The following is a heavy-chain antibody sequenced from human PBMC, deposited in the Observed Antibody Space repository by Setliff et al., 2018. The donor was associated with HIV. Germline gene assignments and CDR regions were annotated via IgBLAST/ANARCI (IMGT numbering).Heavy chain of an antibody. Sequence: LRLSCAASGLNVSVNYMSWVRQAPGKGLEWVSIIYSDGRTHYADYVKGLFTVSRDNSKNMMHLQMNGLRPEDTAVYYCAKGVKWLDPWGQGTLVTVSS. CDR3: AKGVKWLDP. CDR2: IYSDGRT. V-gene: IGHV3-53*01. CDR1: GLNVSVNY. D-gene: IGHD3-16*01. J-gene: IGHJ5*02.